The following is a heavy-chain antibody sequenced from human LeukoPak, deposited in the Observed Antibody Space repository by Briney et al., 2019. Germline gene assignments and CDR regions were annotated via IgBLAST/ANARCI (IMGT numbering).Heavy chain of an antibody. CDR3: ASRTIFPPVAAFDI. V-gene: IGHV1-69*05. J-gene: IGHJ3*02. CDR1: VGTFISYA. D-gene: IGHD3-9*01. CDR2: IIPIFGTA. Sequence: SVKVSCKASVGTFISYAISSVRQAPGQGLEWMGRIIPIFGTANYAQKFQGRVTITTDESTSTAYMELSSLRSEDTAVYYCASRTIFPPVAAFDIWGQGTMVTVSS.